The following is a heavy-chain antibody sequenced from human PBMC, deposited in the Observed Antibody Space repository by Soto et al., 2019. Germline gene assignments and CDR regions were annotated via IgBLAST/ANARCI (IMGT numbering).Heavy chain of an antibody. Sequence: GESRRISCTGSGYSFTNYWIGWVRQMPGKGLEWMGIIYPGDSNTRYSPSFQGQVTISADKSISTAYLQWSSLKASDTAMYFCARQGYCSNTACYTVDYWGQGTLVTVSS. CDR2: IYPGDSNT. D-gene: IGHD2-2*02. J-gene: IGHJ4*02. CDR1: GYSFTNYW. CDR3: ARQGYCSNTACYTVDY. V-gene: IGHV5-51*01.